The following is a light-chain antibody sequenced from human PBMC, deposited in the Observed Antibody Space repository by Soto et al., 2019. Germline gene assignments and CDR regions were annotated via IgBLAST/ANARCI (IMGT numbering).Light chain of an antibody. J-gene: IGKJ4*01. CDR3: QQYNNWPPPLT. V-gene: IGKV3-15*01. CDR1: QSVSSN. Sequence: EIVMTQSPATLSVSPGERATLSCRASQSVSSNLAWYQQKPGQAPRLLIYGASTRATGIPARFSGSGSGTEFTLTISSLQSEDFAVYYCQQYNNWPPPLTCGGGTNVEIK. CDR2: GAS.